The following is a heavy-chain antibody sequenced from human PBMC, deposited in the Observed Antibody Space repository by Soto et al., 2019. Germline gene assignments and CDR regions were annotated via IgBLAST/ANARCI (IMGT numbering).Heavy chain of an antibody. V-gene: IGHV4-4*02. Sequence: SETLSLTCDVSGVSISSSHWWTWVRQPPGKGLDWIGELHHSGSTNYNPSLKSRVTISVDKSKNQFSLRLSSVTAADTAVYFCARGTSWQLPFDYWGQGTLVTVSS. D-gene: IGHD6-13*01. J-gene: IGHJ4*02. CDR1: GVSISSSHW. CDR3: ARGTSWQLPFDY. CDR2: LHHSGST.